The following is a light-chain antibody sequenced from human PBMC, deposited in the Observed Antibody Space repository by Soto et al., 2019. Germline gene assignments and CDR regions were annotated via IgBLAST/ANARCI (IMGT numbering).Light chain of an antibody. CDR2: TAS. V-gene: IGKV1-9*01. CDR1: QGISSS. Sequence: DIQLTQSPSFLSASVGDRVTITCRASQGISSSLAWYQQKPGKAPKLLIYTASNLQSGVPSRFSGSGSGTEFTLTFSGLHPEDFATYFCQQLNDYRITFGHGTRLENK. J-gene: IGKJ5*01. CDR3: QQLNDYRIT.